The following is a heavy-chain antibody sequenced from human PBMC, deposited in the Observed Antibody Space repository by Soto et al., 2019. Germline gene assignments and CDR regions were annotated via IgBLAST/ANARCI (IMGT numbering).Heavy chain of an antibody. CDR1: GGSISSYY. CDR3: ARDRPSYSSSSPYYYYSYMDV. D-gene: IGHD6-6*01. CDR2: IYYSGST. J-gene: IGHJ6*03. Sequence: SETLSLTCTVSGGSISSYYWSWIRQPPGKGLEWIGYIYYSGSTNYNPSLKSRVTISVDTSKNQFSLKLSSVTAADTAVYYCARDRPSYSSSSPYYYYSYMDVWGKGTTVTVSS. V-gene: IGHV4-59*01.